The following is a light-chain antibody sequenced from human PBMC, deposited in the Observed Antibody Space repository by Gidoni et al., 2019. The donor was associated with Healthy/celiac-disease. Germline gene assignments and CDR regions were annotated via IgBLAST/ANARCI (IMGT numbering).Light chain of an antibody. CDR1: QSVSSSY. J-gene: IGKJ2*01. Sequence: EIMLTQSTGTLSLSPGERATLSCRASQSVSSSYLAWYQQKPGQAPRLLIYGASSRATGIPDRFSGSGSGTDFTLTISRLEPEDFAVYYCQQYGSSQYTFGQGTKLEIK. CDR2: GAS. CDR3: QQYGSSQYT. V-gene: IGKV3-20*01.